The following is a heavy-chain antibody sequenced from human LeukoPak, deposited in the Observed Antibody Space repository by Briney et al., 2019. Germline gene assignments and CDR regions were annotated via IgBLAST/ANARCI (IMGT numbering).Heavy chain of an antibody. Sequence: GGSLRLSCAASGFTFSNYDMTWVRQAPGKGLEWVSSISATTIYRFSAGSVRGRFTISRDNVENSLYLQMNDLRREDMAVYYSARIGLGRDAYNSFDYWGQGTLVIVSS. J-gene: IGHJ4*02. CDR1: GFTFSNYD. CDR2: ISATTIYR. D-gene: IGHD5-24*01. V-gene: IGHV3-21*01. CDR3: ARIGLGRDAYNSFDY.